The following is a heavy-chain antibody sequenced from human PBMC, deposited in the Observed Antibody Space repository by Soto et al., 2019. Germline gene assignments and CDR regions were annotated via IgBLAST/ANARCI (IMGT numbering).Heavy chain of an antibody. V-gene: IGHV3-53*01. J-gene: IGHJ3*01. CDR1: DLTVIGKKY. Sequence: DVQLVESGGGLMQPGGSLGLSLAAPDLTVIGKKYGAWVRQPPGKGREWVSALYDVDGSFYADSVKGRFTTSSDSSKTTVYLQMNGLRPDDTAVYYCATWHEREHAYDVWGQGTTVTVSS. CDR2: LYDVDGS. D-gene: IGHD1-1*01. CDR3: ATWHEREHAYDV.